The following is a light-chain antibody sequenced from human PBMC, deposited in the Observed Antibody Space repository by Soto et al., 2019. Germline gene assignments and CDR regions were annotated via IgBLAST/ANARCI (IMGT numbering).Light chain of an antibody. V-gene: IGKV3-20*01. CDR2: GAS. J-gene: IGKJ1*01. Sequence: ESVLTQAPATLCLCPLQIAPLYLGASQSVSTNQLAWYQQKPGQAPRLLIYGASNRATGIPDRFSGSGSGTDFTLTISRLEPEDFAVYYCQQYGSSGTFGQGTKVDNK. CDR1: QSVSTNQ. CDR3: QQYGSSGT.